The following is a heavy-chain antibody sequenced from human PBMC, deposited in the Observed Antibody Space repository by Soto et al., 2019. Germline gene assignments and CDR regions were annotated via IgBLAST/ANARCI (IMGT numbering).Heavy chain of an antibody. CDR1: GGSISSYY. J-gene: IGHJ4*02. V-gene: IGHV4-59*01. CDR3: ARARDDFWSGRTFDY. D-gene: IGHD3-3*01. CDR2: IYYSGST. Sequence: PSETLSLTCTVSGGSISSYYWSWIRQPPGKGLEWIGYIYYSGSTNYNPSLKSRVTISVDTSKNQFSLKLSSVTAADTAVYYCARARDDFWSGRTFDYWGQGTLVTVSS.